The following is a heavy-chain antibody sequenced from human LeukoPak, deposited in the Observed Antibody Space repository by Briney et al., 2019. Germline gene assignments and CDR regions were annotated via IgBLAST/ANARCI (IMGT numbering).Heavy chain of an antibody. J-gene: IGHJ4*02. Sequence: GGSLRLSCAASGFTFSSYAMSWVRQAPGKGLEWVSYISSSGSTIYYADSVKGRFTISRDNAKNSLYLQMNSLRAEDTAVYYCASVGGGGAAVVDYWGQGTLVTVSS. CDR1: GFTFSSYA. D-gene: IGHD3-16*01. V-gene: IGHV3-48*03. CDR2: ISSSGSTI. CDR3: ASVGGGGAAVVDY.